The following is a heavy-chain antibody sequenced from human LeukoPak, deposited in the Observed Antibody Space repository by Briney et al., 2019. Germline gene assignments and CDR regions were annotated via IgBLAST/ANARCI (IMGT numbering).Heavy chain of an antibody. Sequence: SGGSLRLSCAASGFTFSNYAMSWVRQAPGKGLEWVSIIYSGGSTFYAGSVKGRFTISRDNSKNTLYLQMNSLRAEDTAVYYCARGGSYLSAFDIWGQGTMVTVSS. CDR2: IYSGGST. CDR3: ARGGSYLSAFDI. CDR1: GFTFSNYA. D-gene: IGHD1-26*01. V-gene: IGHV3-53*01. J-gene: IGHJ3*02.